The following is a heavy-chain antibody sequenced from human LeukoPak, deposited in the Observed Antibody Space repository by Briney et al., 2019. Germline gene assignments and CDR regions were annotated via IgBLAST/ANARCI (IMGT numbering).Heavy chain of an antibody. CDR2: ISGSGGST. D-gene: IGHD3-10*01. Sequence: PGGSLRLSCAASGFTFSSYAMSWVRQAPGKGLEWVSAISGSGGSTYYADSVKGRFTISRDNSKNTLYLQMNSLRAEDTAVYYCAKDVTPPEWFGDTRTTFDYWGQGTLVTVSS. CDR3: AKDVTPPEWFGDTRTTFDY. CDR1: GFTFSSYA. J-gene: IGHJ4*02. V-gene: IGHV3-23*01.